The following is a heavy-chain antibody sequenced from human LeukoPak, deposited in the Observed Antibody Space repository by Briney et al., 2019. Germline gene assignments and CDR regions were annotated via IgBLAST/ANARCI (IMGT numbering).Heavy chain of an antibody. CDR2: VSYDGTQK. CDR3: AGSPVATAVNYWFDP. Sequence: GRSLRLSCAASGFTFSSYAMHWVRQAPGKGLEWVAVVSYDGTQKKYADSVKGRFTISRDNSKNTLYLQMDSLRVEDMAVYYCAGSPVATAVNYWFDPWGQGTLVTVSS. J-gene: IGHJ5*02. CDR1: GFTFSSYA. D-gene: IGHD2-21*01. V-gene: IGHV3-30*01.